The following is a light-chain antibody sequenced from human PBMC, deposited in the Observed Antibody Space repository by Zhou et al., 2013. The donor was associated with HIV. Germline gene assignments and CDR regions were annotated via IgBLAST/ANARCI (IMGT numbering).Light chain of an antibody. J-gene: IGKJ5*01. CDR3: QQSYSTPPIT. CDR1: RTISTY. V-gene: IGKV1-39*01. Sequence: DIQMTQSPSSLSASVGDRVTVTCRASRTISTYLNWYQQRVGEAPKLLIYATSRLQTGVPSRFSGSGSGTDFTLTIDSLQPEDFATYYCQQSYSTPPITFGQGTRLEIK. CDR2: ATS.